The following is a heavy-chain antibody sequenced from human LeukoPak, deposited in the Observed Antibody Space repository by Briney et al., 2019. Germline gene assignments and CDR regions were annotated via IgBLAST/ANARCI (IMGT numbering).Heavy chain of an antibody. V-gene: IGHV3-21*01. D-gene: IGHD1-7*01. Sequence: GGCLRLSCAASGFTFSSYSMNWVRQAPGKGLEWVSSIISSTNYIYYADSVKGRFTISRDNAKNSLFLQMNSLRAEDTAVYYCAREWTGTVYYFDYWGQGTLVTVSS. CDR1: GFTFSSYS. J-gene: IGHJ4*02. CDR2: IISSTNYI. CDR3: AREWTGTVYYFDY.